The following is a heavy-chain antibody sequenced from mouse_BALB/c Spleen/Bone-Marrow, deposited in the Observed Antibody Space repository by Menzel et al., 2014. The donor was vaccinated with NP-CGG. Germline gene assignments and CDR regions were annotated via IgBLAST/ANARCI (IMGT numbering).Heavy chain of an antibody. D-gene: IGHD2-3*01. CDR2: INPSNGRN. J-gene: IGHJ3*01. CDR1: GYSFTSYW. CDR3: ARYDGPAWFAY. Sequence: VKLVESGAELVKPGASVRLSCKASGYSFTSYWIHWVKQRPGQGLEWIGEINPSNGRNNYNEKFKNKATLPVDKSSSTAYMQLSSLTSEDSAVYYCARYDGPAWFAYWGQGTLVTVSA. V-gene: IGHV1S81*02.